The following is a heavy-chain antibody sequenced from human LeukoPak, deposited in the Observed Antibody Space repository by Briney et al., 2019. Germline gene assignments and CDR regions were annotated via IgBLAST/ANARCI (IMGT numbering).Heavy chain of an antibody. CDR2: IIPFFGTA. D-gene: IGHD3-16*01. Sequence: ASVKVSCKASGGTFNTSPLSWLRQAPGQGPEWMGGIIPFFGTANYAQKFQDGVTITADASSSTAYMELSSLRSEDTAVYYCASEGRPYYSTSGSHVYMAYSYIDVWGKGTTVIVSS. J-gene: IGHJ6*03. CDR1: GGTFNTSP. V-gene: IGHV1-69*13. CDR3: ASEGRPYYSTSGSHVYMAYSYIDV.